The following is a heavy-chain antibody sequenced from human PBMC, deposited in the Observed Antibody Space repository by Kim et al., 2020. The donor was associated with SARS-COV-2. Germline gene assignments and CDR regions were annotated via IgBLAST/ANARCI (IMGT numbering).Heavy chain of an antibody. D-gene: IGHD2-21*02. V-gene: IGHV1-69*01. J-gene: IGHJ4*02. Sequence: AQKFQGRVTITADESTSTAYMELSSLRSEDTAVYYCARSSSLVVTANFDYWGQGTLVTVSS. CDR3: ARSSSLVVTANFDY.